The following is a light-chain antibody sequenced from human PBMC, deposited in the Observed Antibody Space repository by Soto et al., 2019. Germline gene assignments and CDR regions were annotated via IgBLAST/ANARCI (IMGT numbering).Light chain of an antibody. CDR3: QSYDSSPPVV. CDR1: SSNIGAGYD. J-gene: IGLJ2*01. CDR2: GNN. V-gene: IGLV1-40*01. Sequence: QSVLTQPPSVSGAPGQRVTISCAGGSSNIGAGYDVHWYQQLPGTAPRLLIYGNNNRPSGVPDRFSGSKSGASASLAITGLQAEDEADYYCQSYDSSPPVVFGGVTKLTVL.